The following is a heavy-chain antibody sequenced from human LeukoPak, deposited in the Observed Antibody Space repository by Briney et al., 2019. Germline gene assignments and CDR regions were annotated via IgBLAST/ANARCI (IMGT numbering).Heavy chain of an antibody. CDR2: IKPDGTEK. V-gene: IGHV3-7*01. CDR1: GFTFSTYW. Sequence: PGGSLRLSCAASGFTFSTYWMSWVHQAPGKGLEWVANIKPDGTEKNYVDSVKGRFTISRDNAKNSLYLQMNSLRAEDTAEYYCARPGVYGGFDIWGQGTMVTVSS. J-gene: IGHJ3*02. CDR3: ARPGVYGGFDI. D-gene: IGHD4-23*01.